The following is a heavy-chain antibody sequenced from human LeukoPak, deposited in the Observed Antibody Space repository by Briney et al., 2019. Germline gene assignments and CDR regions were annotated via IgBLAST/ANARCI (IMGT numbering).Heavy chain of an antibody. V-gene: IGHV4-34*01. CDR2: INHSGST. J-gene: IGHJ6*03. CDR1: GGSFSGYY. CDR3: ARGRITIFGVVIYYYYYMDV. D-gene: IGHD3-3*01. Sequence: SETLSLTCAVYGGSFSGYYWSWIRQPPGKGLEWIGEINHSGSTNYNPSLKSRVTISVDASKNQFSLKLSSVTAADTAVYYCARGRITIFGVVIYYYYYMDVWGKGTTVTVSS.